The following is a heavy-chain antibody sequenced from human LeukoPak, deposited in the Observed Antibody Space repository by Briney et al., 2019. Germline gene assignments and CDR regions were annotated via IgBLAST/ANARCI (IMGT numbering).Heavy chain of an antibody. CDR2: FYPSGGT. J-gene: IGHJ5*02. V-gene: IGHV4-38-2*02. CDR1: GYSVSSGYY. CDR3: ARDYYGSGSWWFDP. Sequence: SETLSLTCTVSGYSVSSGYYWGWIRLPPGKGLEWIGSFYPSGGTYYNPSLESRVTISVDTSKNQFSLKPNSVTAADTAVYYCARDYYGSGSWWFDPWGQGTLVTVSS. D-gene: IGHD3-10*01.